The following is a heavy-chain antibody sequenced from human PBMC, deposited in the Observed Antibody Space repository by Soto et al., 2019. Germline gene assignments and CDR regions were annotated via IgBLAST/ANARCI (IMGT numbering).Heavy chain of an antibody. J-gene: IGHJ3*02. V-gene: IGHV3-23*01. CDR1: GFTFSNFA. Sequence: GGSLRLSCAASGFTFSNFAMNWVRHAPGKGLEWVSGISGSGGSTYYANSVKGRFTISRDNSKNTLYLQMNSLRAEDTAVYYCAKDLRAAGDRGVAFDIWAQGTMVPVSS. CDR2: ISGSGGST. D-gene: IGHD2-15*01. CDR3: AKDLRAAGDRGVAFDI.